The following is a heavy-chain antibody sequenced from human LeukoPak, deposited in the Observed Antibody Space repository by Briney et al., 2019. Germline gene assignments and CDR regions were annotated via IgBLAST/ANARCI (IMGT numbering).Heavy chain of an antibody. CDR3: ARDYGSGSYSSEFDY. CDR1: GYTFTGYY. CDR2: INPNSGAT. Sequence: ASVKVSCKASGYTFTGYYMNWVRQAPGQGLEWMGWINPNSGATNYAQKFQGRVTMTRDTSISTTYMELSRLRSDDTAVYYCARDYGSGSYSSEFDYGGQGTLVTVSS. V-gene: IGHV1-2*02. J-gene: IGHJ4*02. D-gene: IGHD3-10*01.